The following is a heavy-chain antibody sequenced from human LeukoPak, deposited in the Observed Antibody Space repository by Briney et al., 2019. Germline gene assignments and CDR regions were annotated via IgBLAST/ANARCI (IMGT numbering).Heavy chain of an antibody. CDR3: ARKSLGIVAAGTFFGS. V-gene: IGHV3-53*01. D-gene: IGHD6-13*01. CDR1: GFTASSNF. Sequence: PGGSLRLSCAASGFTASSNFVTWVRQAPGKGLEWLSIIYSGGGTDYADSVKGRFTISRDNSKNTVYLQMNSLRAEDTAMYHCARKSLGIVAAGTFFGSWGQGTLVTVSS. CDR2: IYSGGGT. J-gene: IGHJ5*02.